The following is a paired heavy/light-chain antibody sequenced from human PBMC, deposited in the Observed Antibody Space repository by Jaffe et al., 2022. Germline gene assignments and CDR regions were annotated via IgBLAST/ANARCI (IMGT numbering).Heavy chain of an antibody. CDR1: GYSFTSYW. CDR3: GTKTIVGGRGADGLDI. D-gene: IGHD1-26*01. CDR2: IYPGDSDT. V-gene: IGHV5-51*03. J-gene: IGHJ3*02. Sequence: EVQLVQSGAEVKKPGESLKISCKGSGYSFTSYWIGWVRQMPGKGLEWMGIIYPGDSDTRYSPSFQGQVTISADKSTSTAYLQWSSLKASDTAMYYCGTKTIVGGRGADGLDIWGQGTMVTVSS.
Light chain of an antibody. Sequence: QSALTQPASVSGSPGQSITISCTGTSSDVGGYKYVSWYQQHPGKAPKLMIYEVSNRPSGLSNRFSGSKSGNTASLTISGLQAEDEADYYCTSYTSSRTYVFGTGTKVTVL. J-gene: IGLJ1*01. CDR1: SSDVGGYKY. V-gene: IGLV2-14*01. CDR3: TSYTSSRTYV. CDR2: EVS.